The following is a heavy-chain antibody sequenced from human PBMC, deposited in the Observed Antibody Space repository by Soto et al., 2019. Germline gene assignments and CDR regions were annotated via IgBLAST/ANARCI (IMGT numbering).Heavy chain of an antibody. J-gene: IGHJ4*02. V-gene: IGHV3-7*01. CDR2: MNTDGSAQ. CDR3: LSGRGY. Sequence: EVQLVESGGGLVQPGGSLRLSCAASGFSFSSHWINWVRQAPGKGLEWVANMNTDGSAQYYVDSVKGRFTISRDNAKNSVSLQMNSLRAEDAAVYYCLSGRGYWGQGTLVTVSS. CDR1: GFSFSSHW.